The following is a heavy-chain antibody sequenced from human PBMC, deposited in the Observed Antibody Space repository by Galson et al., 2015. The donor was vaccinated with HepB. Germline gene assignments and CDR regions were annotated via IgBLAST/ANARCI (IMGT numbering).Heavy chain of an antibody. CDR2: ISSSGSTI. D-gene: IGHD3-3*01. CDR3: ARDQRGGTYYDFWSGYSQGLGYYYMDV. V-gene: IGHV3-48*03. J-gene: IGHJ6*03. Sequence: SLRLSCAASGFTFSSYEMNWVRQAPGKGLEWVSYISSSGSTIYYADSVKGRFTISRDNAKNSLYLQMNSLRAEDTAVYYCARDQRGGTYYDFWSGYSQGLGYYYMDVWGKGTTVTVSS. CDR1: GFTFSSYE.